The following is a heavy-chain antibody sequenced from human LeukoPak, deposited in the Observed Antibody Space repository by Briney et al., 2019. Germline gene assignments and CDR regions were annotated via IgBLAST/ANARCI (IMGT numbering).Heavy chain of an antibody. CDR1: GGSISSGSYY. CDR3: ARSTGQYYYDRSGSGYYGY. CDR2: IYTSGST. Sequence: SQTLSLTCTVSGGSISSGSYYWSWIRQPAWKGLEWVGPIYTSGSTNYNPSLKSRVTISVDTSKNQFSLKLSSVTAADTAVYYCARSTGQYYYDRSGSGYYGYWGQGTLVTVSS. V-gene: IGHV4-61*02. J-gene: IGHJ4*02. D-gene: IGHD3-22*01.